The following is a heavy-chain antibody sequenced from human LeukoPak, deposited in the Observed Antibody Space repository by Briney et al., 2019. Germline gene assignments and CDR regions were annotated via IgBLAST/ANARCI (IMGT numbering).Heavy chain of an antibody. J-gene: IGHJ4*02. Sequence: ASVKVSCKASGYTFTSYGISWVRQAPGQGLEWMGWISAYNGNTNYAQKLQGRVTMTTDTSTSTAYMELRSLRSDDTAVYYCARRGYDFWSGYYQTPSDYWGQGTLVTGSS. CDR3: ARRGYDFWSGYYQTPSDY. D-gene: IGHD3-3*01. V-gene: IGHV1-18*01. CDR2: ISAYNGNT. CDR1: GYTFTSYG.